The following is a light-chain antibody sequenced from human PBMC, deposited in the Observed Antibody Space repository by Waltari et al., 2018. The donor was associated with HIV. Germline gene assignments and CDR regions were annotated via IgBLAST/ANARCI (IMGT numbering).Light chain of an antibody. CDR1: SSDIGGYDS. Sequence: QSALTQPPSASGSLGQPVPISCPGSSSDIGGYDSVSWFQQHPHSAPKLLLYEVTKRPSGVPDRFSGSRSGDTAFLSVSGLQPDDSAAYFCSSYGDNIRVLFGGGTNLTVL. V-gene: IGLV2-8*01. J-gene: IGLJ2*01. CDR3: SSYGDNIRVL. CDR2: EVT.